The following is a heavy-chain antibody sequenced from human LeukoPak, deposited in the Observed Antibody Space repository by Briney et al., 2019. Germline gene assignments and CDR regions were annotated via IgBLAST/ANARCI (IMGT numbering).Heavy chain of an antibody. Sequence: GASLRLSCAASGFTFSSYAMSWVRQAPGKGLEWVSAISGSGGSTYYADSVKGRFTISRDNSKNTLYLQMNSLRAEDTAVYYCAKSVVPAATGYYYYGMDVWGQGTTVTVSS. CDR3: AKSVVPAATGYYYYGMDV. V-gene: IGHV3-23*01. J-gene: IGHJ6*02. CDR2: ISGSGGST. D-gene: IGHD2-2*01. CDR1: GFTFSSYA.